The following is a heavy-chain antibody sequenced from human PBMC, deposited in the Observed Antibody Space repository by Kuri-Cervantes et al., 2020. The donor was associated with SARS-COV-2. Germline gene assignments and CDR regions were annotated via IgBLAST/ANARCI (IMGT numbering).Heavy chain of an antibody. CDR2: TRNKANSYTT. CDR3: AREVHARFDL. J-gene: IGHJ4*02. D-gene: IGHD3-10*01. V-gene: IGHV3-72*01. CDR1: GFTFSDHY. Sequence: SLAASGFTFSDHYMDWVRQAPGKGLEWVGRTRNKANSYTTEYAASVKGRFTITRDDSKNSLDLQMNSLKTEDTAVYYCAREVHARFDLWGQGNLVTVSS.